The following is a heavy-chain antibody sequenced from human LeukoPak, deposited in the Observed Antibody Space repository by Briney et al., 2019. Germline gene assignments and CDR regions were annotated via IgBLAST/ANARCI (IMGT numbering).Heavy chain of an antibody. CDR3: ARGLSGYFYY. J-gene: IGHJ4*02. Sequence: AGGSLRLSCAASGFTFSSYAMHWVRQAPGKGLEWVAVISYDGSNKYYADSVKGRFTISRDNAKNSLYLQMNSLRAEDTAVYYCARGLSGYFYYWGQGTLVTVSS. CDR1: GFTFSSYA. CDR2: ISYDGSNK. D-gene: IGHD6-25*01. V-gene: IGHV3-30-3*01.